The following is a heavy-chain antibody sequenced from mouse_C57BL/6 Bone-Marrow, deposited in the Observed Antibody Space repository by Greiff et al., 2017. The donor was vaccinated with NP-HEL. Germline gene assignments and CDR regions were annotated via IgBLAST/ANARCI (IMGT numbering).Heavy chain of an antibody. CDR3: ARSKAYYEGAMDY. CDR2: INPGSGGT. V-gene: IGHV1-54*01. Sequence: QVQLQQSGAELVRPGTSVKVSCKASGYAFTNYLIEWVKQRPGQGLEWIGVINPGSGGTNYNEKFKGKATLTADKSSSTAYMQLSSLTSEDSAVYFCARSKAYYEGAMDYWGQGTSVTVSS. J-gene: IGHJ4*01. D-gene: IGHD1-1*02. CDR1: GYAFTNYL.